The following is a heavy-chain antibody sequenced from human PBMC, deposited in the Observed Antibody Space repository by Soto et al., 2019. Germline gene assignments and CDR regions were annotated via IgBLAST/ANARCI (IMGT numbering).Heavy chain of an antibody. Sequence: SETLSLTCTVSGGSMSHYYWSWIRQPPGKGLEWIAYIYYSGSTNYNPSLRSRVDISVDMTKNQFSLKLSSVTAADTAVYYCARLLAAGTMDQRGRGTLVTVS. CDR1: GGSMSHYY. D-gene: IGHD3-10*01. CDR2: IYYSGST. J-gene: IGHJ4*02. V-gene: IGHV4-59*08. CDR3: ARLLAAGTMDQ.